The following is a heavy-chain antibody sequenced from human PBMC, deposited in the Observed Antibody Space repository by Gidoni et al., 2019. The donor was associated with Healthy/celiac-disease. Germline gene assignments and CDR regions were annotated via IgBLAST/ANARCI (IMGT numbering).Heavy chain of an antibody. CDR2: IDPSDSYP. D-gene: IGHD3-10*01. Sequence: EVQLVQSGAEVKKPGESLRISCKGSGYSFTSYWNSWVRQMPGKDLEWMGRIDPSDSYPNYSPSFQGHVTISADKSISTAYLQWSSLKASDTAMYYCARPLVRGESRGVPYYYYGMDVWGQGTTVTVSS. J-gene: IGHJ6*02. V-gene: IGHV5-10-1*03. CDR1: GYSFTSYW. CDR3: ARPLVRGESRGVPYYYYGMDV.